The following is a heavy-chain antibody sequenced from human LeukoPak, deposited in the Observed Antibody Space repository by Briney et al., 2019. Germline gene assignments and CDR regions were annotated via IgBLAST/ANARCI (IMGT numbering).Heavy chain of an antibody. CDR3: ARDRGRYYDSRGFYWGYYFDY. V-gene: IGHV3-23*01. D-gene: IGHD3-22*01. CDR1: GFTISTYA. J-gene: IGHJ4*02. Sequence: GGYLRLSCAASGFTISTYAVNWVRQAQGQGLEWVTTISGSGDSTYYADSVKGRFTISRDNSKDTLYLQMSSVRVDDTAVYYCARDRGRYYDSRGFYWGYYFDYWGQGILVTVST. CDR2: ISGSGDST.